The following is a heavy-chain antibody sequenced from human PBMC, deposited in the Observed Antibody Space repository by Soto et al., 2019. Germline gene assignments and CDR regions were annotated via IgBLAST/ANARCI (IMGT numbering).Heavy chain of an antibody. J-gene: IGHJ6*02. CDR3: TRDQEGVDTYYYYGMDV. CDR1: GFTFGDYA. Sequence: PGGSLRFSCTASGFTFGDYAMSWFRQAPGKGLEWVGFIRSKAYGGTTEYAASVKGRFTISRDDSKSIAYLQMNSLKTEDTAVYYCTRDQEGVDTYYYYGMDVWGQGTTVTVSS. V-gene: IGHV3-49*03. CDR2: IRSKAYGGTT. D-gene: IGHD3-10*01.